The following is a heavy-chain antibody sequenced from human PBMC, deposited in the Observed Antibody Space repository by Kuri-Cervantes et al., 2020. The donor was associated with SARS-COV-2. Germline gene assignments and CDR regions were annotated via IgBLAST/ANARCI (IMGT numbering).Heavy chain of an antibody. CDR2: ISAGNGNT. J-gene: IGHJ4*02. CDR3: ARVPYSSSWYFPLNHFDY. Sequence: ASVKVSCKASGYTFTSYAMHWVRQAPGQRLEWMGWISAGNGNTKYSQKFQGRVTITRDTSASTAYMELSSLRSEDTAVYYCARVPYSSSWYFPLNHFDYWGQGNLVTVSS. D-gene: IGHD6-13*01. CDR1: GYTFTSYA. V-gene: IGHV1-3*01.